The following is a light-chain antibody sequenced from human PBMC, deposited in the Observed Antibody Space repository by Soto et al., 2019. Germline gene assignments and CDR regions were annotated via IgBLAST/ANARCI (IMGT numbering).Light chain of an antibody. J-gene: IGKJ2*01. CDR1: QTIGRS. V-gene: IGKV1-39*01. Sequence: DVQLTQSPSSLSASIGDRVTITCRASQTIGRSLNWYQHKPGTAPKLLIYGTSILQSGVPSRFSGSGSETDFTLTISSLQPDDIGTYYCQQSAITPPYTFGQGTRLDI. CDR3: QQSAITPPYT. CDR2: GTS.